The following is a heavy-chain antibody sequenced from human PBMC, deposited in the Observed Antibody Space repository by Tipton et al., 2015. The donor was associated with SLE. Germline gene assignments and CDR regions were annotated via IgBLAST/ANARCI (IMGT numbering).Heavy chain of an antibody. CDR2: ISYDGSNK. D-gene: IGHD7-27*01. Sequence: SLRLSCAASGFTFSAYPMHWVRQAPGKGLQWVAVISYDGSNKYYADSVKGRFTISRDNSKNTLYLQMNSLRAEDTAVYYCANALGLWGQGTLVTVSS. CDR1: GFTFSAYP. CDR3: ANALGL. J-gene: IGHJ4*02. V-gene: IGHV3-30-3*02.